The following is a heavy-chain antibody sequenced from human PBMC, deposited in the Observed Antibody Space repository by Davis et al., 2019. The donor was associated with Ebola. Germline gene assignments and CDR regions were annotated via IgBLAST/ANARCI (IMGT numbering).Heavy chain of an antibody. CDR2: INPNSGGT. V-gene: IGHV1-2*02. Sequence: ASVKVSCKASGFTFTGYFIHWVRQAPGQGLEWMGWINPNSGGTNYAQKFQGRVTMTRDTSISTAYMELSRLRSDDTAVYYCAREHNSASEGIDFWGQGTLVTVSS. J-gene: IGHJ4*02. D-gene: IGHD2/OR15-2a*01. CDR1: GFTFTGYF. CDR3: AREHNSASEGIDF.